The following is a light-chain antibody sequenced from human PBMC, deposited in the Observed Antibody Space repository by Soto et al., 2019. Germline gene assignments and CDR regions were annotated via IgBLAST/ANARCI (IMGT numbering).Light chain of an antibody. Sequence: NQMSQCPSYLSSSVGDRVTITCWPSERINTYLAWYQQQPGKAPKLLIYAASSLQSGVPSRFSGSGSGTEFTLTISNLQPEDFATYYCQQANSPPLTFGGGTKVDI. J-gene: IGKJ4*01. CDR3: QQANSPPLT. V-gene: IGKV1-12*01. CDR2: AAS. CDR1: ERINTY.